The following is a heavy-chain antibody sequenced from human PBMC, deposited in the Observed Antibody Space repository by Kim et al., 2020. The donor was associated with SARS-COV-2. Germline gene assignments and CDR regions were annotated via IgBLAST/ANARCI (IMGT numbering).Heavy chain of an antibody. V-gene: IGHV3-30*01. J-gene: IGHJ4*02. CDR3: ARGKEVYYFDY. Sequence: KYYADSVKGRFTISRDNSKNTLYLQMNSLRGEDTAIYYCARGKEVYYFDYWGQGTLVTVSS. CDR2: K.